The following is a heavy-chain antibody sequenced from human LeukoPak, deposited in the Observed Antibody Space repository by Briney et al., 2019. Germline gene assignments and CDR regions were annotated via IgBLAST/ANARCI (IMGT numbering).Heavy chain of an antibody. D-gene: IGHD2-15*01. Sequence: ASVKVSCKASGYTFTGYYMHWVRQAPGQGLEWMGRINPNSGGTNYAQKFQGRVTMTRDTSISTAYMELSRLRSDDTAVYYCARTGGYCSGGSCYYNWFDPWGQGTLVTVSS. J-gene: IGHJ5*02. CDR3: ARTGGYCSGGSCYYNWFDP. CDR1: GYTFTGYY. CDR2: INPNSGGT. V-gene: IGHV1-2*06.